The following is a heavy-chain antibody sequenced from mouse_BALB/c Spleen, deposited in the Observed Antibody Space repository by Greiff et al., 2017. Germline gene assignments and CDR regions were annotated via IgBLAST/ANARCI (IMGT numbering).Heavy chain of an antibody. J-gene: IGHJ4*01. V-gene: IGHV2-9*02. CDR3: ARGLLEGYYAMDY. Sequence: QVQLQQSGPGLVAPSQSLSITCTVSGFSLTSYGVHWVRQPPGKGLEWLGVIWAGGSTNYNSALMSRLSISKDNSKSQVFLKMNSLQTDDTAMYYCARGLLEGYYAMDYWGQGTSVTVSS. CDR2: IWAGGST. D-gene: IGHD2-14*01. CDR1: GFSLTSYG.